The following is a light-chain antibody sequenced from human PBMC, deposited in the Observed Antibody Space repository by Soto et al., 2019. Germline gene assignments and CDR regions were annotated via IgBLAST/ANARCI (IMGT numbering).Light chain of an antibody. CDR1: SSDVGGFNS. J-gene: IGLJ1*01. CDR3: CSYAGSYSYA. Sequence: QSVLTQPRSVSGSPGQSVTISCTGTSSDVGGFNSVSWYQQHPGKAPKLMIYDVNKRPSGVPDRFSGSKSGSTASLPISGLQTEDEADYYCCSYAGSYSYAFATGTKLTVL. CDR2: DVN. V-gene: IGLV2-11*01.